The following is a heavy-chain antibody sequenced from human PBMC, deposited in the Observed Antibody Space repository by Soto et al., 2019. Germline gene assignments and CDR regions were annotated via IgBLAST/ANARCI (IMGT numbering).Heavy chain of an antibody. CDR1: PAAIKNYY. CDR2: IHDSGST. CDR3: ARVAWGSGRLYYLDS. J-gene: IGHJ4*02. Sequence: SETLSLTCTVTPAAIKNYYWSCIRQPPGKGLDWSGYIHDSGSTNFNPSLRTRVSITIDTSRNQFSLKLGSVIAAATAVYYCARVAWGSGRLYYLDSWGQGTLVTVSS. D-gene: IGHD2-8*01. V-gene: IGHV4-59*01.